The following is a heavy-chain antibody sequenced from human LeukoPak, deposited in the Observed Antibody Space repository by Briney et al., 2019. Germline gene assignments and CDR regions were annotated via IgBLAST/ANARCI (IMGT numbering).Heavy chain of an antibody. D-gene: IGHD6-19*01. CDR3: ARDRDSSGLRYFDY. CDR2: IYYSGST. J-gene: IGHJ4*02. Sequence: SETLSLTCTVSGGSISSGDYYWSWIRQPPGKGLEWIGYIYYSGSTYYNPSLKSRVTISVDTSKNQFSLKLSSVTAADTAVYYCARDRDSSGLRYFDYWGQGTLVTVSS. V-gene: IGHV4-30-4*02. CDR1: GGSISSGDYY.